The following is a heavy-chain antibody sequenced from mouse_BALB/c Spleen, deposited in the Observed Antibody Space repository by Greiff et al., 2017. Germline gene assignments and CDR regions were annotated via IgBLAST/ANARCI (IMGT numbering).Heavy chain of an antibody. J-gene: IGHJ4*01. CDR1: GFTFSNYW. CDR3: TSTMDY. V-gene: IGHV6-6*02. CDR2: IRLKSNNYAT. Sequence: EVKLQESGGGLVQPGGSMKLSCVASGFTFSNYWMNWVRQSPEKGLEWVAEIRLKSNNYATHYAESVKGRFTISRDDSKSSVYLQMNNLRAEDTGIYYCTSTMDYWGQGTSVTVSS.